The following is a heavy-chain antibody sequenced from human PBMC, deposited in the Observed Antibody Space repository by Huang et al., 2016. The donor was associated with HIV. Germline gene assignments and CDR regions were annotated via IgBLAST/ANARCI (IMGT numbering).Heavy chain of an antibody. CDR3: ARFGSYYYGSGSYLDAFDI. J-gene: IGHJ3*02. CDR2: ITSSSCSI. Sequence: EVQLMESGGGLVQPGGSLRLSCAASGFPFSTYNMNWVRQAPGKRLECVSYITSSSCSIYYADSVKGRFTISRDNAKNSLYLQMNSLRAEDTAVYYCARFGSYYYGSGSYLDAFDIWGQGTMVTVSS. V-gene: IGHV3-48*01. D-gene: IGHD3-10*01. CDR1: GFPFSTYN.